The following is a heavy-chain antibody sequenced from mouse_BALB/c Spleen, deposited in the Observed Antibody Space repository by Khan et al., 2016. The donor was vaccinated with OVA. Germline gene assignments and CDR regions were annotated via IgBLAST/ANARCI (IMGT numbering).Heavy chain of an antibody. V-gene: IGHV14-3*02. CDR3: ARMARK. CDR1: ALNIKDTY. Sequence: GHLNKLGAELVKSGATVKLSCPALALNIKDTYMPWLKNWPEQGLEWIGRIDXPNGNTKYDPKFQGKATITADTSSNTAYLQLSSLTSEDTAVYYCARMARKWGQGTTLTVSS. CDR2: IDXPNGNT. J-gene: IGHJ2*01.